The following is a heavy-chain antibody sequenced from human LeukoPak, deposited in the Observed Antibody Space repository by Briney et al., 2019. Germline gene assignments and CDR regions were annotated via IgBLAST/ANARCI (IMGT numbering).Heavy chain of an antibody. CDR3: ARDSYYDILTASSRHYYYYMDV. J-gene: IGHJ6*03. V-gene: IGHV3-21*01. D-gene: IGHD3-9*01. Sequence: PGGSLRLSCAASGFTFSSYSMNWVRQAPGKGLEWVSSISTSSTYIYYADSVKGRFTISRDNAKNSLYLQMNSLRAEDSAMYYCARDSYYDILTASSRHYYYYMDVWGKGTTVTISS. CDR1: GFTFSSYS. CDR2: ISTSSTYI.